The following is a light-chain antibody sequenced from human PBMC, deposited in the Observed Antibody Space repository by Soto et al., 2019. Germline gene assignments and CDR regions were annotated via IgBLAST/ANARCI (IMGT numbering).Light chain of an antibody. Sequence: QSVLTQPPSTSGTPGQRVTISCSGSSSNIGNNYVFWYHQLPGAAPKLLLYRNNLRPSGVPDRFSGSKSGTSASLAISGLRSEDEADYYCAAWDDNLSGYVFGPGTKLTVL. CDR2: RNN. V-gene: IGLV1-47*01. CDR1: SSNIGNNY. CDR3: AAWDDNLSGYV. J-gene: IGLJ1*01.